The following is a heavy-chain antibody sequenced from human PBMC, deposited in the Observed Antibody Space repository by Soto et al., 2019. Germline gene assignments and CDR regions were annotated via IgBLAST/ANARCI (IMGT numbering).Heavy chain of an antibody. V-gene: IGHV3-73*02. J-gene: IGHJ6*02. CDR2: IRSKPNNYAT. CDR1: GFPFNGSA. Sequence: EVQLVESVGGLVHPGGSLKLSCAASGFPFNGSAMHWVRQASGKGLEWVGRIRSKPNNYATAYAASLKGRFTISRDDSKNTAYLQMNSLKTEDTAVYYCAGDFYYNMDVWGQGTTVTVSS. CDR3: AGDFYYNMDV.